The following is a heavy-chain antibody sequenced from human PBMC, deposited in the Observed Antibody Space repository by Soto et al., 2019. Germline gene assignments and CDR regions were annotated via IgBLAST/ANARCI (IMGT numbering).Heavy chain of an antibody. CDR2: VYYTGDT. D-gene: IGHD2-8*01. CDR3: ARCKLMATFDY. CDR1: GASISTPGSY. Sequence: PAVTLSLTCTVSGASISTPGSYWGWVRQSPGTGLQWIGFVYYTGDTYYSPSFKSRVTMSVDTSKNQLSMTLRSMTAADTALFYCARCKLMATFDYWGQGALVTVSS. J-gene: IGHJ4*02. V-gene: IGHV4-39*01.